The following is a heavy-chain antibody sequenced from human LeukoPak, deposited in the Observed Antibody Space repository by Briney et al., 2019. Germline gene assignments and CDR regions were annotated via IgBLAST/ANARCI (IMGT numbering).Heavy chain of an antibody. CDR2: ISSSSSYI. J-gene: IGHJ3*02. V-gene: IGHV3-11*06. Sequence: GGSLRLSCAASGFTFSDYYMSWIRQAPGKGLEWVSSISSSSSYIYYADSVKGRFTISRDNAKNSLYLQMNSLRAEDTAVYYCARDRADAFDIWGQGTMVTVSS. CDR3: ARDRADAFDI. CDR1: GFTFSDYY.